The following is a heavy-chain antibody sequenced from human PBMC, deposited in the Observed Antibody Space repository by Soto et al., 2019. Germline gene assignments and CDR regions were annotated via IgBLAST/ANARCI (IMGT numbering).Heavy chain of an antibody. CDR3: VLIQRSSGWNNWFDP. CDR2: IDWDDDK. V-gene: IGHV2-70*04. CDR1: GFSLSTCGRR. J-gene: IGHJ5*02. Sequence: ASGPTLVNPTQTLTLTCTFSGFSLSTCGRRVSWIRQPPGKALEWLARIDWDDDKFYSTSLKTRLTISKDTSKNQVVLTRTNVDPVDTATYYCVLIQRSSGWNNWFDPWGPGTRVTVS. D-gene: IGHD6-19*01.